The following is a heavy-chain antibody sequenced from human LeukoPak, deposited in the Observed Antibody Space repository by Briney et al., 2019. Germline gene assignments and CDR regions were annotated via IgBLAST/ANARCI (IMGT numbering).Heavy chain of an antibody. CDR2: ISGSGGST. D-gene: IGHD5-12*01. V-gene: IGHV3-23*01. CDR3: ARHIRGRGYSGYDGLIGFDP. J-gene: IGHJ5*02. Sequence: GGTLRLSCAASGFTFSSYGMSWVRQAPGKGLEWVSAISGSGGSTYYADSVKGRFTISRDNPKNTLYLQMNSLRAEDTAIYYCARHIRGRGYSGYDGLIGFDPWGQGTLVTVSS. CDR1: GFTFSSYG.